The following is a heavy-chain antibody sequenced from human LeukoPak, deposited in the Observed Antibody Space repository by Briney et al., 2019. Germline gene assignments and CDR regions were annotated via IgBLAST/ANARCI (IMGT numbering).Heavy chain of an antibody. Sequence: PGGSLRLSCAASGFTFSSYWMSWVRQAPGKGLEWVANIKQDGSEKYYVDSVKGRFTISRDNAKNSLYLQMNSLRAEDTAVYYCARVQKNYYGSGSYYNPGYYYYYMDVWGKGTTVTMSS. CDR3: ARVQKNYYGSGSYYNPGYYYYYMDV. CDR1: GFTFSSYW. J-gene: IGHJ6*03. CDR2: IKQDGSEK. D-gene: IGHD3-10*01. V-gene: IGHV3-7*01.